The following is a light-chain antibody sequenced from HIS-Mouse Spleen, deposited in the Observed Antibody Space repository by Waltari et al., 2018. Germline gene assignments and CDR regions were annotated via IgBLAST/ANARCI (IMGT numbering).Light chain of an antibody. CDR1: SSNIGSNT. V-gene: IGLV1-44*01. CDR2: SHN. Sequence: QSVLTQPPSASGTPGQRVTISCSGSSSNIGSNTVNWYQQLPGTAPKLRIYSHNQRPSGVPDRFSGSKSGTSASLAISGLQSEDEADYYCAAWDDSLNGVVFGGGTKLTVL. J-gene: IGLJ2*01. CDR3: AAWDDSLNGVV.